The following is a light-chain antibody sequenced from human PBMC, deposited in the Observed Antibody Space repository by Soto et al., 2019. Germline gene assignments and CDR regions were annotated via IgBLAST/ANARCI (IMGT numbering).Light chain of an antibody. CDR2: GAS. Sequence: DIQLTQSPSFLSASVGERVSISCRASEDISTYLAWYQRKPGKAPKVLISGASTLQSGVPSSFSGSGSGTEFTLTISSLQLEDFATYYCLQVKRSPLTFGGGTKVEIK. CDR1: EDISTY. V-gene: IGKV1-9*01. CDR3: LQVKRSPLT. J-gene: IGKJ4*01.